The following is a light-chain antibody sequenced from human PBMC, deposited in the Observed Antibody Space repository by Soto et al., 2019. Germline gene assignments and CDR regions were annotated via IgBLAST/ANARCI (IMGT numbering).Light chain of an antibody. V-gene: IGKV3-15*01. Sequence: IPLTQSPATVSVSPGETVTLSCRASQNIYSNLGWYQQRPGQAPRLIIYRASTRATGIPARFSGSGSGTEFTLTINSLQSEDFAVYYCQQYHSLWAFGRGTKVDIK. J-gene: IGKJ1*01. CDR1: QNIYSN. CDR3: QQYHSLWA. CDR2: RAS.